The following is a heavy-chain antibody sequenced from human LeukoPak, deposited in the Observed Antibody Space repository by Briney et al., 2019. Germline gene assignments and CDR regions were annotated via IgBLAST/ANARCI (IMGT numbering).Heavy chain of an antibody. V-gene: IGHV4-59*08. J-gene: IGHJ4*02. Sequence: PSETLSLTCTVSGGSISSYYWSWIRQPPGKALEWIAYIYYSGLTNYNPSLKSRVTISVDTSKNQFSLKLSSVTAVDTAVYYCARWDSSAWFYDFWGQGTLVTVSS. CDR3: ARWDSSAWFYDF. CDR1: GGSISSYY. D-gene: IGHD6-19*01. CDR2: IYYSGLT.